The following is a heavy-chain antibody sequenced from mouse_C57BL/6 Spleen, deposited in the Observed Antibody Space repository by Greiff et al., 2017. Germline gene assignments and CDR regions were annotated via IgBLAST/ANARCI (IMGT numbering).Heavy chain of an antibody. V-gene: IGHV1-5*01. CDR2: IYPGNSDT. CDR1: GYTFTSYW. J-gene: IGHJ4*01. D-gene: IGHD2-5*01. CDR3: TRGDYYSNYVGAMDY. Sequence: EVQLQQSGTVLARPGASVKMSCKTSGYTFTSYWMHWVKQRPGQGLEWIGAIYPGNSDTSYNQKFKGKAKLSAVTSASTAYMELSSLTNEDSAVYYCTRGDYYSNYVGAMDYWGQGTSVTVSA.